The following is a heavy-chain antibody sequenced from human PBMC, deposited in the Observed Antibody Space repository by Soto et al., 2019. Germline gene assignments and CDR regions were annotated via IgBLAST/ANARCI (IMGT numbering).Heavy chain of an antibody. CDR1: GSSIHSTSCH. V-gene: IGHV4-39*01. CDR3: ARLFSSGYWPFDY. D-gene: IGHD3-22*01. J-gene: IGHJ4*02. CDR2: IYYSGST. Sequence: SVTLSLTCSVNGSSIHSTSCHWGWIRQPPGKGLEWIGSIYYSGSTYFNPSLKSRVTISVDTSKNQFSLKLSSVTAADTAVYYCARLFSSGYWPFDYWGQG.